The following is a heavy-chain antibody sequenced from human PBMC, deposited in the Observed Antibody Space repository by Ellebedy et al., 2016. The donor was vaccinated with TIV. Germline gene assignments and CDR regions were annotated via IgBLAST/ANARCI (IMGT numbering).Heavy chain of an antibody. J-gene: IGHJ4*02. CDR1: GFTFSSYA. V-gene: IGHV3-23*01. CDR3: ATRPITMVVLAEYYFDY. D-gene: IGHD3-22*01. CDR2: ISGSGGST. Sequence: PGGSLRFSCAVSGFTFSSYAMSWVRQAPGKGLEWVSTISGSGGSTYYTDSVKGRFTISRDNSKNKLYLQMNSLRAEDTAVYYCATRPITMVVLAEYYFDYWGQGTLVTVSS.